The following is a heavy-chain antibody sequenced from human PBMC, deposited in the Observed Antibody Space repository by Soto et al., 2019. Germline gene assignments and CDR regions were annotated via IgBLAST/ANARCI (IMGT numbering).Heavy chain of an antibody. D-gene: IGHD3-16*02. Sequence: GSLRLSCATAGLTFSNYAMSWVRQAPGGGVEWVSSMSGSSSTTCYADSVTGRFTISRDRSKNTLYLQMSILRAEDTALYYCAKNRGRELPRVIDFLCQGTLVTVSS. J-gene: IGHJ4*02. CDR1: GLTFSNYA. CDR3: AKNRGRELPRVIDF. CDR2: MSGSSSTT. V-gene: IGHV3-23*01.